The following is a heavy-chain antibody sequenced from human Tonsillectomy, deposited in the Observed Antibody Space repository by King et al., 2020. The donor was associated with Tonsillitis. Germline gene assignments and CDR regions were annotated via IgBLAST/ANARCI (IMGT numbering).Heavy chain of an antibody. CDR2: IKQDGTET. CDR3: ARGGYSGYDRTHYFDY. D-gene: IGHD5-12*01. Sequence: VQLVESGGGLVQPGGSLRISCAVAGFTFSGFWMTWVRQAPGKGLEWVANIKQDGTETHYVDSVKGRFTISRDNAKNSLYLQMNSPRAEDTAVYFCARGGYSGYDRTHYFDYWGQGTLVTVSS. J-gene: IGHJ4*02. V-gene: IGHV3-7*03. CDR1: GFTFSGFW.